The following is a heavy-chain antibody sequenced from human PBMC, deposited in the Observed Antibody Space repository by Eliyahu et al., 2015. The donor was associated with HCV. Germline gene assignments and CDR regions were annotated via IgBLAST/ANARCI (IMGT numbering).Heavy chain of an antibody. CDR3: AREYYYDSSGYPDY. D-gene: IGHD3-22*01. CDR2: INPNSGGT. Sequence: QVQLVQSGAEVKKPGASVKVSCXASGYTFTGYXMHWVRQAPGQGLEWMGWINPNSGGTNYAQKFQGRVTMTRDTSISTAYMELSRLRSDDTAVYYCAREYYYDSSGYPDYWGQGTLVTVSS. V-gene: IGHV1-2*02. CDR1: GYTFTGYX. J-gene: IGHJ4*02.